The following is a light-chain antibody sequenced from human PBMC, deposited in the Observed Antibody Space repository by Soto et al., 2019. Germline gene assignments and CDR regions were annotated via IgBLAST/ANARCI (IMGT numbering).Light chain of an antibody. CDR2: GAS. J-gene: IGKJ2*01. CDR1: QSVSSSY. Sequence: EIVLTQSPGTLSLSPGERATLSCRASQSVSSSYLAWYQQKPGQAPRLLIYGASSRATGIPDRFSGSGSGTDFSLTISRLEQEDFAVYYCQQYGSSPLYTFGQGTKLEIK. CDR3: QQYGSSPLYT. V-gene: IGKV3-20*01.